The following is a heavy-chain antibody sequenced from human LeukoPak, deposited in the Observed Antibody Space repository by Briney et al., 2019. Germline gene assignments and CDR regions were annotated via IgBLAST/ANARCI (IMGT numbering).Heavy chain of an antibody. D-gene: IGHD2-2*01. J-gene: IGHJ5*02. CDR1: GGSMSSSSYY. V-gene: IGHV4-39*01. CDR3: ARAGGTNIVVVPANNWFDP. Sequence: SETLSLTCTVSGGSMSSSSYYWGWIRQPPGKGLEWIGSIYYSGSTYYNPSLKSRVTISVDTSKNQFSLKLSSVTAADTAVYYCARAGGTNIVVVPANNWFDPWGQGTLVTVSS. CDR2: IYYSGST.